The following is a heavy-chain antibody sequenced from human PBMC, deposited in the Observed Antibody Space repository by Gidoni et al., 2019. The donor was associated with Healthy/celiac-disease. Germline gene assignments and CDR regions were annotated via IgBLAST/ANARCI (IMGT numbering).Heavy chain of an antibody. D-gene: IGHD1-26*01. Sequence: QVQLVQSGAEVKKPGSSVTVSCKASGGTFSSYATSWVRQAPGQGLEWMGGIIPIFGTANYAQKFQGRVTITADKSTSTAYMELSSLRSEDTAVYYCARAPDPRESSGSYYMDVWGKGTTVTVSS. J-gene: IGHJ6*03. CDR2: IIPIFGTA. CDR3: ARAPDPRESSGSYYMDV. CDR1: GGTFSSYA. V-gene: IGHV1-69*06.